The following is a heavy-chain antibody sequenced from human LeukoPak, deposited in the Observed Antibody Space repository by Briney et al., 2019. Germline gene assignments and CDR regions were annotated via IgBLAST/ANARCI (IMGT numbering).Heavy chain of an antibody. J-gene: IGHJ2*01. D-gene: IGHD3-10*01. CDR2: INSDGSST. V-gene: IGHV3-74*01. Sequence: PGGSLRLSCAASGFTFSSFWVHWVRQAPGKGLVWISRINSDGSSTSYADSVKGRFTISRDSAKNTLHLQMNSLRVEDTAVYYCARETFGELGYFDLWGRGTLVTVSS. CDR3: ARETFGELGYFDL. CDR1: GFTFSSFW.